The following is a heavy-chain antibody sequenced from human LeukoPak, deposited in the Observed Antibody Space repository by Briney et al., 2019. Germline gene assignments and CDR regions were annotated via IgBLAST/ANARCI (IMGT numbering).Heavy chain of an antibody. Sequence: ASVKVSCKASGYTFTSYGISWVRQAPGQGLEWMGWISAYNGNTNYAQKLQGRVTMTTDTSTSTAYMELRSLRSDDTAVYYCARDPPASGYWETYYYYGMDVWGQGTTVTASS. D-gene: IGHD3-22*01. CDR1: GYTFTSYG. CDR3: ARDPPASGYWETYYYYGMDV. V-gene: IGHV1-18*01. J-gene: IGHJ6*02. CDR2: ISAYNGNT.